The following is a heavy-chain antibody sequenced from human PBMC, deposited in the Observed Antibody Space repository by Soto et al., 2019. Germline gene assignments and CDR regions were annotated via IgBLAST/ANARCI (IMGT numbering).Heavy chain of an antibody. CDR2: IWYDGSNK. D-gene: IGHD3-9*01. V-gene: IGHV3-33*01. J-gene: IGHJ4*02. CDR3: ARAAHYDILTGYSSYYFDS. Sequence: PGGSLRLSCAVSGFTFSNYGMHWIRQAPGKGLEWVAVIWYDGSNKYYADSVKGRFTISRDNSKNTLYLQMNSLRAEDTAVYYCARAAHYDILTGYSSYYFDSWGQGTLVTVSS. CDR1: GFTFSNYG.